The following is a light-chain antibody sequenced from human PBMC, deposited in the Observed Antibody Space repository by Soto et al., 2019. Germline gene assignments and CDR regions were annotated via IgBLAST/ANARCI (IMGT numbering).Light chain of an antibody. V-gene: IGLV1-40*01. CDR2: GNN. CDR1: SSNIGADFD. CDR3: QSYDSTLSGSV. J-gene: IGLJ3*02. Sequence: QPVLTQPPSVSGAPGQRVTITCTGSSSNIGADFDVHWYRHLPGTAPKLLIYGNNNRPSGVPDRFSGSKSGTSASLAITGLQAEDEADYYCQSYDSTLSGSVFGGGTKLTVL.